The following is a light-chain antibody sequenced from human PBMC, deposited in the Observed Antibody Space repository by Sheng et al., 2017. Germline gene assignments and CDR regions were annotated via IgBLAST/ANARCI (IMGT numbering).Light chain of an antibody. Sequence: SYELTQPPSVSVSPGQTASITCSGDKLGDKYVCWYQQKTGESPVLVIFRDNKRPSGIPARFSGSNSGNTATLTISGTQVIDEADYYCQVWDSSTVVFGGGTKLTVL. CDR2: RDN. CDR3: QVWDSSTVV. V-gene: IGLV3-1*01. J-gene: IGLJ2*01. CDR1: KLGDKY.